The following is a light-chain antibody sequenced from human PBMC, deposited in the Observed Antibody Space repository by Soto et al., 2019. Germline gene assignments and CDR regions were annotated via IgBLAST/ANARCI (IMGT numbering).Light chain of an antibody. J-gene: IGKJ1*01. CDR3: QQYYSYPLWT. CDR2: AAS. V-gene: IGKV1-8*01. Sequence: AIRMTQSPSSLSASIGDRGTIICRSSQGISSYLAGYQQKPGKAPKLLIYAASTLQSGVPSRFSGSGSGTDFTLTISCLQSEDFATYYCQQYYSYPLWTFGQGTKVEIK. CDR1: QGISSY.